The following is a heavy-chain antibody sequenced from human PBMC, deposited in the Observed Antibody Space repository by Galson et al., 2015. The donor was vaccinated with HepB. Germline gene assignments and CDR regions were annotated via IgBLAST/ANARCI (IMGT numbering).Heavy chain of an antibody. CDR1: GFSLSTTGVG. CDR2: IYWNDDK. CDR3: AHSRLHYDYDWGNYRRQDAYHI. J-gene: IGHJ3*02. D-gene: IGHD3-16*02. Sequence: PALVKPTQTLTLTCTFSGFSLSTTGVGVGWIRQPPGKALEWLALIYWNDDKRYSPSLKSRLTITKDTSKNQVVLTMTNMDPVDTAAYYCAHSRLHYDYDWGNYRRQDAYHIWGPGTMVSVSS. V-gene: IGHV2-5*01.